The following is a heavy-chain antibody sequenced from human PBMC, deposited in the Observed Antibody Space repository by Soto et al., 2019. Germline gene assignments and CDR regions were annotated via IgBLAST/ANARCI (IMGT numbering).Heavy chain of an antibody. J-gene: IGHJ6*02. CDR1: GYTFTSYD. CDR3: ARATKRQRNYSYGMDV. D-gene: IGHD1-1*01. CDR2: MNPNSGNT. V-gene: IGHV1-8*01. Sequence: ASVKVSCKASGYTFTSYDINWVRQATGQGLEWMGWMNPNSGNTGYAQKFQGRVTMTRNTSISTAYMELSSLRSEDTAVYYCARATKRQRNYSYGMDVWGQGTTVTVSS.